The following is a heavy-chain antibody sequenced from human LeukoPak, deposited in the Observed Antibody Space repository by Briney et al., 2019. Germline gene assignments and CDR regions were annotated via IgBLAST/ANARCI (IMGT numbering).Heavy chain of an antibody. V-gene: IGHV3-21*01. CDR3: ARGAYYGDYVDY. CDR1: GFTFSSYS. Sequence: PGGSLRLSCAASGFTFSSYSMSWVRQAPGKGLEWVSSISSSSSYIYYADSVKGRFTISRDNAKNSLYLQMNSLRAEDTAVYYCARGAYYGDYVDYWGQGTLVTVSS. CDR2: ISSSSSYI. J-gene: IGHJ4*02. D-gene: IGHD4-17*01.